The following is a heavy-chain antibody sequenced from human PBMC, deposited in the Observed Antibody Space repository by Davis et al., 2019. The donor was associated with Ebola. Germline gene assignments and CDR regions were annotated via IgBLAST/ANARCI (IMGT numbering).Heavy chain of an antibody. CDR2: ISSSSSYI. CDR3: ARGGDRYGGPPAY. D-gene: IGHD1-26*01. V-gene: IGHV3-21*01. Sequence: PGGSLRLSCAASGFTFSSYSMNWVRQAPGKGLEWVSSISSSSSYIYYADSVKGRFTISRDNAKNSLYLQMNSLRAEDTAVYYCARGGDRYGGPPAYWGQGTLVTVSS. J-gene: IGHJ4*02. CDR1: GFTFSSYS.